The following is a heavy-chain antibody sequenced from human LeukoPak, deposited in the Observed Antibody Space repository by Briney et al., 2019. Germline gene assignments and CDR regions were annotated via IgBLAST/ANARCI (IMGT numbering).Heavy chain of an antibody. V-gene: IGHV3-23*01. Sequence: RAGGSLRLSCAVSGSTFSAYTMAWVRQAPGKGLEWVSITGRTILYADSVRGRFIISRDNSKNTLYLQLNSPRVDDTAVYYCAKWALIDASAFDIWGQGTMVTVSS. D-gene: IGHD2-15*01. CDR2: TGRTI. J-gene: IGHJ3*02. CDR1: GSTFSAYT. CDR3: AKWALIDASAFDI.